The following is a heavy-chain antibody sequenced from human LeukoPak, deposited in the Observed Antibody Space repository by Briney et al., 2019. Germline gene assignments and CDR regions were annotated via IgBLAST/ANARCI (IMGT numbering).Heavy chain of an antibody. J-gene: IGHJ4*02. V-gene: IGHV1-2*02. D-gene: IGHD5-18*01. CDR3: ARDGPSVMVDFDY. CDR1: GYSFTDYY. Sequence: ASVKVSCKASGYSFTDYYLYWVRQAPGQGVEWMGWINPNSGGTNYAQKFQGRVTITRDTSISTAYMELSGLRSDDTAVYYCARDGPSVMVDFDYWGQGTLVTVSS. CDR2: INPNSGGT.